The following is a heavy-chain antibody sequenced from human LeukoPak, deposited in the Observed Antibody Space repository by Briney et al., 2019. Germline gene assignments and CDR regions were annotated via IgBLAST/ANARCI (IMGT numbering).Heavy chain of an antibody. CDR2: IIPIFGTA. V-gene: IGHV1-69*06. Sequence: SVKVSCKASGGTFSSYAISWVRQAPGQGFEWMGGIIPIFGTANYAQKFQGRVTITADKSTSTAYMELSSLRSEDTAVYYCARALGYCSSTSCRRVPPRWGQGTLVTVSS. CDR3: ARALGYCSSTSCRRVPPR. D-gene: IGHD2-2*01. CDR1: GGTFSSYA. J-gene: IGHJ4*02.